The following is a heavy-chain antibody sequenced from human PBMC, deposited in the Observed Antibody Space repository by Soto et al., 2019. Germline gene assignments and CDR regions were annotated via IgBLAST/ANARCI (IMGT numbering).Heavy chain of an antibody. CDR2: ISSTGGST. D-gene: IGHD3-3*01. CDR3: ARAHDYDFWSGFLFYGMDV. V-gene: IGHV3-23*01. CDR1: RFTFSNYA. Sequence: GGPLRLSCAASRFTFSNYAMSWVRQAPGKGLEWVSGISSTGGSTYYADSVKGRFTISRDNSKNTLDLQMSSLRAEDTAIYYCARAHDYDFWSGFLFYGMDVWGQGTTVTVSS. J-gene: IGHJ6*02.